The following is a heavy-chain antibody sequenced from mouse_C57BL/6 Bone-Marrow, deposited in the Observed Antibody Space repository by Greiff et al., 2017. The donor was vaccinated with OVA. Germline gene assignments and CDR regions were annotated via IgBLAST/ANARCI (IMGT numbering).Heavy chain of an antibody. CDR1: GFTFSDAW. CDR2: IRNKANNHAT. D-gene: IGHD2-4*01. J-gene: IGHJ3*01. Sequence: EVQLVESGGGLVQPGGSMKLSCAASGFTFSDAWMDWVRQSPEKGLEWVAEIRNKANNHATYYAESVKGRFTISRDDSKSSVYLQMNSLRAEDTGIYYWTRDDYYDYEGFAYWGQGTLVTVSA. CDR3: TRDDYYDYEGFAY. V-gene: IGHV6-6*01.